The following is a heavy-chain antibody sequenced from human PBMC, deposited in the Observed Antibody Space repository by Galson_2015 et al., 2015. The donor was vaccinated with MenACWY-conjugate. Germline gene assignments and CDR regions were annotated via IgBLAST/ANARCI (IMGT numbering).Heavy chain of an antibody. Sequence: SLRLSCAASGFTLSHYWMSWIRQAPGKGLEWVATIKEDGGEKYLVDPVKGRFTVSRDDAKNSLYLQLNILRPEDTAVYYCARPVRVRLTIAVPYYFDHWGQGTLVAVSS. CDR2: IKEDGGEK. CDR3: ARPVRVRLTIAVPYYFDH. CDR1: GFTLSHYW. V-gene: IGHV3-7*03. D-gene: IGHD2-21*01. J-gene: IGHJ4*02.